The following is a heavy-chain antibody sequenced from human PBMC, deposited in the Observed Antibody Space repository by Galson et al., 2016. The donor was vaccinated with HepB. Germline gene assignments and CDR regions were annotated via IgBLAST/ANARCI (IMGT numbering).Heavy chain of an antibody. D-gene: IGHD3-10*01. J-gene: IGHJ3*02. Sequence: SLRLPCAAAGFTFSSYAMHGVRQAPGKGRQGVAVISYDGSTKYSADAVKGRVTISRDNSKNTLYLQMNSLRAEDTAVYYCARDNTILWFGELLGNAFVIWGQGTLVTVSS. CDR1: GFTFSSYA. V-gene: IGHV3-30*04. CDR3: ARDNTILWFGELLGNAFVI. CDR2: ISYDGSTK.